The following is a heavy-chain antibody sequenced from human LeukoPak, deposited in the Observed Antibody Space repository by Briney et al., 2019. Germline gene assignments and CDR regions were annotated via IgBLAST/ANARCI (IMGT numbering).Heavy chain of an antibody. CDR2: INPSGGST. CDR1: GYTFTSYY. V-gene: IGHV1-46*01. Sequence: ASVKVSCKASGYTFTSYYMHWVRQAPGQGLEWMGIINPSGGSTSYAQKLQGRVTMATDTSTSTAYMELRSLRSDDTAVYYCARDEDWNHRCDYWGQGTLVTVSS. D-gene: IGHD1-1*01. J-gene: IGHJ4*02. CDR3: ARDEDWNHRCDY.